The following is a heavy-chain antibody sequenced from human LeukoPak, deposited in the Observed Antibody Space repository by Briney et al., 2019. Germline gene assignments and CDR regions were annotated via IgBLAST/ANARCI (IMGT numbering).Heavy chain of an antibody. CDR2: INPNSGGT. CDR1: GYTFTGYY. CDR3: ARAPMIVVVFPPRLDY. V-gene: IGHV1-2*02. Sequence: ASVKVSCKTSGYTFTGYYMHWVRPAPGQGLTWMRWINPNSGGTNYAQKFQDRVTMTGETSISTAYMELSRLTSDDTAVYYCARAPMIVVVFPPRLDYWGQGTLVTVSS. J-gene: IGHJ4*02. D-gene: IGHD3-22*01.